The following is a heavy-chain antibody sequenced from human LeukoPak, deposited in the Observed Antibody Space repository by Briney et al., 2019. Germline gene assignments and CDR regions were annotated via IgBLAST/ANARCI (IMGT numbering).Heavy chain of an antibody. Sequence: ASETLSLTCTVSGGSISSGSYYWSWIRQPAGKGLEWIGRIYIGGSTTYNPSLKSRVTISVDTSKNQFSLKLSSVTAADTAVYYCARDRSDLRDYYYYMDVWGKGTTVTVSS. CDR2: IYIGGST. CDR1: GGSISSGSYY. V-gene: IGHV4-61*02. J-gene: IGHJ6*03. CDR3: ARDRSDLRDYYYYMDV.